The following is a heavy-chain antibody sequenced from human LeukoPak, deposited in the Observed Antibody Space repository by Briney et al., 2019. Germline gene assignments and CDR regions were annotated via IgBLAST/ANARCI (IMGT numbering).Heavy chain of an antibody. CDR3: ARDTDTSGWYGPSWFDP. Sequence: SETLSLTCAVYGGSFSGYFWSWIRQPPGKGLEWIGEISHSGSRNYNPSLKSRVTLSEDTSKNQFSLRLSSVTAADTAVYYCARDTDTSGWYGPSWFDPWGQGALVTVSS. D-gene: IGHD6-19*01. CDR2: ISHSGSR. CDR1: GGSFSGYF. V-gene: IGHV4-34*01. J-gene: IGHJ5*02.